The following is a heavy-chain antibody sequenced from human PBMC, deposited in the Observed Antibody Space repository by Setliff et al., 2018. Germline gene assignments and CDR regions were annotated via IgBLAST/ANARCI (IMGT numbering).Heavy chain of an antibody. V-gene: IGHV4-38-2*02. Sequence: PSETLSLTCTVSGYSISSGYYWGWIRQPPGKGLEWIGSIYYSGSTYYNPSLKSRVTISVDTSKNQFSLELSSVTAADTAVYYCARGRLHYYGSSGYSYWGQGTLVTVSS. J-gene: IGHJ4*02. D-gene: IGHD3-22*01. CDR1: GYSISSGYY. CDR2: IYYSGST. CDR3: ARGRLHYYGSSGYSY.